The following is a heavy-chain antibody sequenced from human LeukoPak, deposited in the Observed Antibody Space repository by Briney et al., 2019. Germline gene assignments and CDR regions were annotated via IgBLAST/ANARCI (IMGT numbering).Heavy chain of an antibody. D-gene: IGHD3-10*01. Sequence: PGGSLRLSCAASGFTFSSYAMSWVRQAPGKGLEWVSAISGSGGSTYYADSVKGRFTISRDNSKNTLYLQMNSLRAEDTAVYYCARGRGMMGYYGMDIWGQGTTVTVSS. CDR2: ISGSGGST. CDR3: ARGRGMMGYYGMDI. J-gene: IGHJ6*02. V-gene: IGHV3-23*01. CDR1: GFTFSSYA.